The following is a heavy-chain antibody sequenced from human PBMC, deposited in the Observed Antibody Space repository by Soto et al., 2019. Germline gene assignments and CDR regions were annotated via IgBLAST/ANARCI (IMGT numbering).Heavy chain of an antibody. CDR1: GFTLSNAW. V-gene: IGHV3-15*01. J-gene: IGHJ4*02. D-gene: IGHD1-26*01. Sequence: GXSLRLSCAASGFTLSNAWMSWFRQAPVNGLEWVGRIKSKTDGGTTDYAAPVKGRSTISRYDSKNTLYLQMNSLKSEDTAVYYCARAPRGNYYFDYWGQGTLVTVSS. CDR3: ARAPRGNYYFDY. CDR2: IKSKTDGGTT.